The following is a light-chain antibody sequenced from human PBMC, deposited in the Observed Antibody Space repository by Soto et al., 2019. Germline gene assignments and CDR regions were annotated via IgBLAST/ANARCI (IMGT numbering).Light chain of an antibody. CDR2: GAS. Sequence: EIVMTQSPATLSVSPGERATLSCRASQSVSSNLAWYQQKPGQAPRLLIYGASTRATGIPARFSGSGSGTEFPLTIISLQSEDFAVYYCQQYNTWPPWTFGQGTKVEIK. CDR3: QQYNTWPPWT. V-gene: IGKV3-15*01. CDR1: QSVSSN. J-gene: IGKJ1*01.